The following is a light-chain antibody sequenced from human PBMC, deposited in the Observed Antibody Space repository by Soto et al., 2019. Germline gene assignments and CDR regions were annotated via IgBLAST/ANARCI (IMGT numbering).Light chain of an antibody. Sequence: AVQMTQSPSSLSASVGDRVTITCRASQGIRTDLGWYQQTPGKAPKLLISGASSLQSGVPSRFSGSGPGADFTLTISSLQPEDSATYYCIQDYSYPRTFGQGTKVDIK. V-gene: IGKV1-6*01. J-gene: IGKJ1*01. CDR1: QGIRTD. CDR3: IQDYSYPRT. CDR2: GAS.